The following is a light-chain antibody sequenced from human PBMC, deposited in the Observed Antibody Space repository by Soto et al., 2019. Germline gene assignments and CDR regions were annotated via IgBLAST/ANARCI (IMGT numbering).Light chain of an antibody. CDR3: QQRSNWLPIT. V-gene: IGKV3-11*01. J-gene: IGKJ5*01. Sequence: EIVLTQPPATLSLSPGERATLSCRASQSVSSYLAWYQQKPGQAPRLLIYGASSRATGIPDRFSGSGSGTDFTLTISSLEPEDFAVYYCQQRSNWLPITFGQGTRLEIK. CDR2: GAS. CDR1: QSVSSY.